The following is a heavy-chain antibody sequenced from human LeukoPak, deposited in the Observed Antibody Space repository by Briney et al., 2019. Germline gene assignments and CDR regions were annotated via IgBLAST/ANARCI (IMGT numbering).Heavy chain of an antibody. V-gene: IGHV3-73*01. D-gene: IGHD3-10*01. J-gene: IGHJ4*02. CDR3: YRPHPEGSIDY. CDR2: IRSKANSYAT. CDR1: GFTFSGST. Sequence: GGSLKLSCAASGFTFSGSTMHWVRQASGQGLEWVGRIRSKANSYATTYAASVKGRFTISRDDSKNTAYLQMNSLKTEDTAIYYCYRPHPEGSIDYWGQGTLVTVSS.